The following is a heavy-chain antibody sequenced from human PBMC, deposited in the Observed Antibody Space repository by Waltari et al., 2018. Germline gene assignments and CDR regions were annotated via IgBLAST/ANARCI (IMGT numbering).Heavy chain of an antibody. CDR3: ARDGTTVVTVGYFDY. Sequence: QVQLQESGPGLVKPSETLSLTCTVSGGSISSYYWSWIRQPAGKGLEWIGRIYTSGSTNYDPSLKSRVTMSVDTSKNQFSLKLSSVTAADTAVYYCARDGTTVVTVGYFDYWGQGTLVTVSS. J-gene: IGHJ4*02. CDR2: IYTSGST. D-gene: IGHD4-17*01. CDR1: GGSISSYY. V-gene: IGHV4-4*07.